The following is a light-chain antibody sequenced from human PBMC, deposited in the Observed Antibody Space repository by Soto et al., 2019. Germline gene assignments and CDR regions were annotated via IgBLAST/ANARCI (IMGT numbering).Light chain of an antibody. J-gene: IGLJ2*01. CDR3: QSYDSNTLV. CDR1: SGNIASNY. V-gene: IGLV6-57*02. Sequence: NFMLTQPHSMSESPGKTVTISCTGSSGNIASNYVHWYQQRPGSAPTTVIYEDDQRPSGVPDRFSGSIDSSSNSASLTISGLKTEDEADYYCQSYDSNTLVFGGGTKLTVL. CDR2: EDD.